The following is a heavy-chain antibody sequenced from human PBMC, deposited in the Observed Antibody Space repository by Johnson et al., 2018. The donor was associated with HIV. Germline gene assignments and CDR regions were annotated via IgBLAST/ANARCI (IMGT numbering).Heavy chain of an antibody. CDR2: IYSGGTT. D-gene: IGHD3-9*01. V-gene: IGHV3-53*01. J-gene: IGHJ3*02. CDR3: ARDRTLTGYDASDI. Sequence: VQLMESGGGLILPGGSLRLSCAASGFTVTSYYMSWVRQAPGKGLEWVSLIYSGGTTYYADSVKGRFTISRDSFKNTMYLQMNSLRVEDTAVYYCARDRTLTGYDASDIWGQGTTVIVSS. CDR1: GFTVTSYY.